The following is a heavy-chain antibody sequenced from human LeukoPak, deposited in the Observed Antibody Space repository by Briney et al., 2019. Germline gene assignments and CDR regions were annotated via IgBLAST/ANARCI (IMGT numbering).Heavy chain of an antibody. CDR1: GGSFSGYH. V-gene: IGHV4-34*01. CDR3: ARAPLVAVSFFDY. Sequence: SETLSLTCAVYGGSFSGYHWSWIRQPPGKGLEWIGEINHSGSTNYNPSLKSRVTISVDTSKNQFSLKLSSVTAADTAVYYCARAPLVAVSFFDYWGQGTLVTVSS. D-gene: IGHD2-8*02. J-gene: IGHJ4*02. CDR2: INHSGST.